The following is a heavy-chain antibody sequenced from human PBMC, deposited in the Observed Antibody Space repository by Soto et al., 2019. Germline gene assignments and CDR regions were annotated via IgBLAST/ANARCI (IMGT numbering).Heavy chain of an antibody. V-gene: IGHV4-59*04. J-gene: IGHJ6*02. CDR1: GGSICSYY. CDR3: ASSELITDFWSGYFAVYGMDV. CDR2: IYYSGST. D-gene: IGHD3-3*01. Sequence: SETLSLTCTVCGGSICSYYWSWIRQPPGKGLEWIGYIYYSGSTYYNPSLKSRVTISVDTSKNQFSLKLSSVTAADTAVYYCASSELITDFWSGYFAVYGMDVWGQGTTVTVSS.